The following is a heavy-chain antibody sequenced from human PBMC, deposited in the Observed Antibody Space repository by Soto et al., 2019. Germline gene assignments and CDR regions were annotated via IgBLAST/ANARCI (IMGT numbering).Heavy chain of an antibody. V-gene: IGHV1-69*12. D-gene: IGHD6-13*01. CDR3: ARDLSRRAAAVGGYYFDY. Sequence: QVQLVQSGAEVKKPGSSVKVSCKASGGTFSSYAISWVRQAPGQGLEWMGGIIPIFGTVNYAQKFQGRVTITADESTSTASLELRSLRAEDTAVYYCARDLSRRAAAVGGYYFDYWGQGTLVNVPS. CDR1: GGTFSSYA. CDR2: IIPIFGTV. J-gene: IGHJ4*02.